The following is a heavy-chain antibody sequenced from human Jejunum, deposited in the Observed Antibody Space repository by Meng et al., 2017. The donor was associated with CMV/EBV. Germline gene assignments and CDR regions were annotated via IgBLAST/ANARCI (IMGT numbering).Heavy chain of an antibody. Sequence: QVHLVQSWSDCKRPGASVKVSCRPSGYTFTSYAINWVRQAPGQGPDWMGWIDPNTGNPTYDQGFTGRFVFSLDTSVSTAYLQINSLRADDTAVYYCARDSPLDGYSLLDYWGQGTLVTVSS. D-gene: IGHD5-24*01. J-gene: IGHJ4*02. CDR2: IDPNTGNP. CDR3: ARDSPLDGYSLLDY. CDR1: GYTFTSYA. V-gene: IGHV7-4-1*02.